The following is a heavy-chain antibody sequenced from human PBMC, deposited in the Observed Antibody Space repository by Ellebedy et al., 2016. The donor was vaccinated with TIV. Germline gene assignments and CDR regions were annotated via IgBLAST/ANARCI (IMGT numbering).Heavy chain of an antibody. V-gene: IGHV3-7*01. CDR1: GFPFSTYW. Sequence: GGSLRLXXAASGFPFSTYWMTSVRQAPGKGLEWVANIRHDGGEKYYVDSVKGRFTISRDNAQNSLSLQMNSLRAEDTAVYYCARDPYSSSWSYYFDYWGQGTLVTVS. D-gene: IGHD6-13*01. CDR2: IRHDGGEK. CDR3: ARDPYSSSWSYYFDY. J-gene: IGHJ4*02.